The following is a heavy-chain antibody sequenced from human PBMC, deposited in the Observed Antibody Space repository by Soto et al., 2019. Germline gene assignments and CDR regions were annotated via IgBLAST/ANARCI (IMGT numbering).Heavy chain of an antibody. CDR3: ARGPVTIFGVVNPPYNWFDP. CDR1: GYTFTSYY. V-gene: IGHV1-46*01. J-gene: IGHJ5*02. CDR2: INPSGGST. D-gene: IGHD3-3*01. Sequence: ASVKVSCKASGYTFTSYYIHWVRQAPGQGLEWMGIINPSGGSTSYAQKFQGRVTMTRDTSTSTVYMELSSLRSEDTAVYYCARGPVTIFGVVNPPYNWFDPWGQGTLVTVSS.